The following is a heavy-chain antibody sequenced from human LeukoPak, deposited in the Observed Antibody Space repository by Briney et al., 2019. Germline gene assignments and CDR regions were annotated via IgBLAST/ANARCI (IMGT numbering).Heavy chain of an antibody. V-gene: IGHV3-23*01. J-gene: IGHJ4*02. CDR2: ISSSGANT. D-gene: IGHD2-21*02. Sequence: GGSLRLSCAASGFTFSSYAMRWARQAPGKGLEWVSSISSSGANTYYADSVKGRFTISRDNSKNTLLLQMSRLRAEGTAVYYCAKRDRPCSGDCSAPYYFDYWGQGTLVTVSS. CDR3: AKRDRPCSGDCSAPYYFDY. CDR1: GFTFSSYA.